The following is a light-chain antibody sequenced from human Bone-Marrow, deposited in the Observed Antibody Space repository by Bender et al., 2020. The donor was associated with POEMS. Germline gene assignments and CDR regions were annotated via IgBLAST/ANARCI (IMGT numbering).Light chain of an antibody. J-gene: IGLJ1*01. CDR2: DVD. CDR3: ASYAGSNNYV. Sequence: QSALTQPASVSGSPGQSITISCTGTSSDIGGYNYVSWYQKFPGKAPKLILYDVDKRPSGVPDRFSGSKSGDTASLAVSGLQAEDEAEYYCASYAGSNNYVFGTGTWVYVL. CDR1: SSDIGGYNY. V-gene: IGLV2-8*01.